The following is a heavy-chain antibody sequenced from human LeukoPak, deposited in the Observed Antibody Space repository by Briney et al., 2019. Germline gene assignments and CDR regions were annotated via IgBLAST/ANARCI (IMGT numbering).Heavy chain of an antibody. J-gene: IGHJ4*02. V-gene: IGHV3-21*04. CDR3: AKVTGGDMITYGGLDY. Sequence: PGGSLRLSCAASGFTFSSYSMNWVRQAPGKGLEWVSSISSRSSYIYYADSVKGRFTISRDNAKNSLYLQMNSLRAEDTAIYYCAKVTGGDMITYGGLDYWGQGTLVTVSS. CDR1: GFTFSSYS. CDR2: ISSRSSYI. D-gene: IGHD3-16*01.